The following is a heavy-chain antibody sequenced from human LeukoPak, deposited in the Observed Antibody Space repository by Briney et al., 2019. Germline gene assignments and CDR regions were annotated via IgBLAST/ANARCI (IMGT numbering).Heavy chain of an antibody. Sequence: SETLSLTCTVSGGSISSGNYYWSWIRQPAGKGLEWIVRIYASGSTNYNPSLKSRVTISVDTSKNHFYLKLSSVTAADTAVYYCARTYSSSWYVYFEYWGQGTLVTVSS. CDR2: IYASGST. CDR3: ARTYSSSWYVYFEY. D-gene: IGHD6-13*01. CDR1: GGSISSGNYY. V-gene: IGHV4-61*02. J-gene: IGHJ4*02.